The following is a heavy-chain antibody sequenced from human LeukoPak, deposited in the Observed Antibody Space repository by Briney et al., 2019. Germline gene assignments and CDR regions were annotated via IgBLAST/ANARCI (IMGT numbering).Heavy chain of an antibody. J-gene: IGHJ4*02. CDR1: GGTFSSYA. Sequence: ASVKVSCKASGGTFSSYAISWVRQAPGQGLEWMGGFHPEHGETIYAQKFQGRVTMTEDRSTDTAYMELSSLTSEDTAVYYCTTGGTYYYYWGQGTLVTVSS. CDR2: FHPEHGET. CDR3: TTGGTYYYY. V-gene: IGHV1-24*01. D-gene: IGHD2/OR15-2a*01.